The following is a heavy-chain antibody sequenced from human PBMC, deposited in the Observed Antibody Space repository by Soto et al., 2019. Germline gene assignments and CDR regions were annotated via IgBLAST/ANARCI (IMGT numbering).Heavy chain of an antibody. D-gene: IGHD3-16*01. CDR1: GSTFSGYA. V-gene: IGHV3-23*01. Sequence: GGSLRLSCAASGSTFSGYAMSWVRQSPGKGLEWVSSISITDGGSTYYADSVKGRFTISRDNSKNTLYLQMNSLRAEDTAVYYCEKDLLRRYYDTSAYYFDYWGQGALVTVSS. CDR2: ISITDGGST. CDR3: EKDLLRRYYDTSAYYFDY. J-gene: IGHJ4*01.